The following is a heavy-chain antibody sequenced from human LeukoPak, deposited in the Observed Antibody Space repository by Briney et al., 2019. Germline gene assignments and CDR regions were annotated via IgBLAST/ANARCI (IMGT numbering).Heavy chain of an antibody. J-gene: IGHJ4*02. CDR3: ARHGGITIFGVVIYYFDY. CDR1: GGSFSGYY. CDR2: INHSGST. V-gene: IGHV4-34*01. D-gene: IGHD3-3*01. Sequence: SSETLSLTCAVYGGSFSGYYWSWIRQPPGKGLEWIGGINHSGSTNYNPSLKSRVTISVDTSKNQFSLKLSSVTAADTAVYYCARHGGITIFGVVIYYFDYWGQGTLVTVSS.